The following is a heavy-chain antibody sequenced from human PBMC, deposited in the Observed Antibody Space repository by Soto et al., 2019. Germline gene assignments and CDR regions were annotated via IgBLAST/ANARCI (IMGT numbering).Heavy chain of an antibody. V-gene: IGHV1-8*01. CDR1: GYTFTSYD. J-gene: IGHJ4*02. CDR3: ARVSDYGDYVDY. CDR2: MNPNSGNT. Sequence: ASVKVSCKASGYTFTSYDINWVRQATGQGLEWRGWMNPNSGNTGYAQKFQGRVTMTRNTSISTAYMELSSLRSEDTAVYYCARVSDYGDYVDYWGQGTLVTVSS. D-gene: IGHD4-17*01.